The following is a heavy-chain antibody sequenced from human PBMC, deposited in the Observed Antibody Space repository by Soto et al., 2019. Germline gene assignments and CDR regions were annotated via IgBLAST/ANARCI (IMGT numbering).Heavy chain of an antibody. Sequence: QVQLVQSGAEVKKPGSSVKVCCKASGGTFNSYSVSWVRQAPGQGLEWMGGIIPIVGTPNYAQKFQGRVTISADASTNTVYMDLSSMRSEDAAVYYCARDQYGFQDKYYATDVWGQGTTVTVSS. CDR1: GGTFNSYS. J-gene: IGHJ6*02. D-gene: IGHD2-2*01. CDR3: ARDQYGFQDKYYATDV. V-gene: IGHV1-69*01. CDR2: IIPIVGTP.